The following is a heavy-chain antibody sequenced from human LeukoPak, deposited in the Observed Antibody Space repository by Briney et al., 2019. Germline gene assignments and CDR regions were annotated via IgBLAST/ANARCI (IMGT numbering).Heavy chain of an antibody. V-gene: IGHV4-59*01. Sequence: SETLSLTCTVSGGSISGYYWSWIRQPPGKGLEWIAYIYYSGTSNYNPSLKSRATILLDTSKNQFSLRMSSVTAADTAVYYCARSYSNTGYYYYGMDVWGQGTPVTVSS. CDR3: ARSYSNTGYYYYGMDV. CDR2: IYYSGTS. CDR1: GGSISGYY. D-gene: IGHD3-9*01. J-gene: IGHJ6*02.